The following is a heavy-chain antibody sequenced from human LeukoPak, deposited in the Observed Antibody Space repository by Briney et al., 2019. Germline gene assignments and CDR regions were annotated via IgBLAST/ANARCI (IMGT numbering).Heavy chain of an antibody. V-gene: IGHV4-59*08. CDR3: ARHRDVIVATMDAFDI. CDR2: IYYSGST. CDR1: AGSISGYY. Sequence: SETLSLTCTVSAGSISGYYWSWIRQPPGKGLEWIGYIYYSGSTNYNPSLKSRVTISVDTSKNQFSLKLSSVTAADTAVYYCARHRDVIVATMDAFDIWGQGTMVTVSS. J-gene: IGHJ3*02. D-gene: IGHD5-12*01.